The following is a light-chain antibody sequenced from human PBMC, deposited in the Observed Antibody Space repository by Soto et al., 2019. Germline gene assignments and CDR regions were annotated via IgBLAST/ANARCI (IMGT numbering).Light chain of an antibody. CDR1: QSVSSSY. Sequence: EIVLTQSPGTLSLSPGERATLSCRASQSVSSSYLAWYQQKPGQAPRFLIYSASSRATGIPDRFSGSGSGTDFTLTISRLEPEDFAVYYCQQYGSSLFTFGPGTKVDIK. CDR3: QQYGSSLFT. V-gene: IGKV3-20*01. J-gene: IGKJ3*01. CDR2: SAS.